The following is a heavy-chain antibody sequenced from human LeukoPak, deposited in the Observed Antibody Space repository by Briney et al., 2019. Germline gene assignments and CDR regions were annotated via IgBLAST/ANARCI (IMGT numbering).Heavy chain of an antibody. Sequence: ASVKVSCKASGYTFTSYDINWVRQTTGQGLEWMGWMNPGSGNTGYAQKFQGRVTMTRNTSISTVYMEVSGLRSEDTAVYYCTRGGIIILGVATVVDYWGQGTLVTVSS. CDR3: TRGGIIILGVATVVDY. J-gene: IGHJ4*02. V-gene: IGHV1-8*01. CDR2: MNPGSGNT. D-gene: IGHD3/OR15-3a*01. CDR1: GYTFTSYD.